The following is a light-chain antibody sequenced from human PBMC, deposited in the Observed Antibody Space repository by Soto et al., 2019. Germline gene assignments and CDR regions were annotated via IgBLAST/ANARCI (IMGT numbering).Light chain of an antibody. CDR3: SSYTRHTTLS. V-gene: IGLV2-14*03. Sequence: QSALTQPASVSGSPGQSITISCTGTSNDIGGYDHVSWYQQYPGKAPRLLIYDVNNRPSGVSDRFSGSKSASTASLTISGLQTEDEADYYCSSYTRHTTLSFGGGTKLTVL. CDR2: DVN. J-gene: IGLJ2*01. CDR1: SNDIGGYDH.